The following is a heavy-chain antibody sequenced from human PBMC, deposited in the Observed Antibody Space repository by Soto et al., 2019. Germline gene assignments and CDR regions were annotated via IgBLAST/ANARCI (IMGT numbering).Heavy chain of an antibody. J-gene: IGHJ6*02. V-gene: IGHV3-21*01. CDR1: GFTFSTYS. CDR3: AREYTAWPLAYGLDV. D-gene: IGHD2-2*02. Sequence: PGGSLTLSCVGSGFTFSTYSINWVRQAPGKGLEWVSSISSRSDIYYADSAKGRFTISRDNAKNSVSLQMNSLRAEDTAVYYCAREYTAWPLAYGLDVWGQGTTVTVSS. CDR2: ISSRSDI.